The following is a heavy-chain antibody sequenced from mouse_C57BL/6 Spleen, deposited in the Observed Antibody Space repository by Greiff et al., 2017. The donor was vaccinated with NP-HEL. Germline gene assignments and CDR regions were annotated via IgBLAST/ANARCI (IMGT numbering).Heavy chain of an antibody. CDR2: IWSDGST. CDR3: ARHGGYDEDWFAY. D-gene: IGHD2-2*01. CDR1: GFSLTSYG. Sequence: VQLQQSGPGLVAPSQSLSITCTVSGFSLTSYGVHWVRQPPGKGLEWLVVIWSDGSTTYNSALKSRLSISKDNSKSQVFLKMNSLQTDDTAMYYCARHGGYDEDWFAYWGQGTLVTVSA. J-gene: IGHJ3*01. V-gene: IGHV2-6-1*01.